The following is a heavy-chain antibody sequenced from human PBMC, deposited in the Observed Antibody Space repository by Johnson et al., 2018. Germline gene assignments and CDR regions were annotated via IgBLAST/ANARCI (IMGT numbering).Heavy chain of an antibody. V-gene: IGHV3-23*04. CDR3: ARRRYEKTENTRSFDY. J-gene: IGHJ4*02. CDR1: GFTFSNYA. D-gene: IGHD2-2*01. Sequence: VQLVESGGGLVQXGGSLRLSCAASGFTFSNYAMGWVRRAPGKGLEWISSISGTAGVTYYADSMKGRFTISRDNSKNTLYLQMNSLRAEDTALYYCARRRYEKTENTRSFDYWGQGALVTISS. CDR2: ISGTAGVT.